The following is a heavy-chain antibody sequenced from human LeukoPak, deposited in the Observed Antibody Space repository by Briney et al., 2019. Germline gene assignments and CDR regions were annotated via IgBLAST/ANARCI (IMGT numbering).Heavy chain of an antibody. J-gene: IGHJ4*02. CDR1: GGSISSYY. V-gene: IGHV4-59*01. D-gene: IGHD3-10*01. CDR2: IYYSGST. CDR3: ARVVRGVTFDY. Sequence: SETLSLTCTVSGGSISSYYWSWIRQPPGKGLEWIGYIYYSGSTNYNPSLKSRVTISVDTSKNQFSLKLSSVAAADTAVYYCARVVRGVTFDYWGQGTLVTVSS.